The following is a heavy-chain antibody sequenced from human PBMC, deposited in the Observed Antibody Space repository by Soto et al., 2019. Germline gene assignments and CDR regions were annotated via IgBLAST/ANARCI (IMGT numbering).Heavy chain of an antibody. CDR3: ARASIVVVPAALRVGWFDP. CDR2: INAGNGNT. J-gene: IGHJ5*02. Sequence: ALVQVACKASGYTYTSYARHWVRQTPRQRLEWMGWINAGNGNTKYSQKFQGRVTITRDTSASTAYMELSSLRSEDTAVYYCARASIVVVPAALRVGWFDPWGQGTLVTVSS. D-gene: IGHD2-2*01. V-gene: IGHV1-3*01. CDR1: GYTYTSYA.